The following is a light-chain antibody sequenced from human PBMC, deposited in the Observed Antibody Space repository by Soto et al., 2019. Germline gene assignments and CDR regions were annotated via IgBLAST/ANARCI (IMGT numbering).Light chain of an antibody. V-gene: IGKV3-20*01. CDR3: QQYGGSPPFT. CDR2: GAS. J-gene: IGKJ3*01. Sequence: EIVLTQSPGTLSLSPGERATLSCRASQSVSSRFLAWYQQKPGQAPRLLIYGASIRATGIPYRFSGSVSGTDFTLTSSRLEPEDIAVYYCQQYGGSPPFTFGPGTKVDIK. CDR1: QSVSSRF.